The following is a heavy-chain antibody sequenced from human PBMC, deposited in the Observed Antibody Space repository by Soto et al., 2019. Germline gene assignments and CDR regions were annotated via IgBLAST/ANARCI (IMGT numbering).Heavy chain of an antibody. CDR3: ARQIYDSDTGPNFQYYFDS. CDR2: IDPSDSQT. CDR1: GYSFSGYW. J-gene: IGHJ4*02. D-gene: IGHD3-22*01. Sequence: PXESLNISCKGSGYSFSGYWITWVRQKPGKGLEWMGRIDPSDSQTYYSPSFRGHVTISVTKSITTVFLQWSSLRASDTAMYYCARQIYDSDTGPNFQYYFDSWGKGTPVTVSS. V-gene: IGHV5-10-1*01.